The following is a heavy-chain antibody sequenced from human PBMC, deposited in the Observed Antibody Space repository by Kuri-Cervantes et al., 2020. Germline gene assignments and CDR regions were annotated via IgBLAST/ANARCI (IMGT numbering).Heavy chain of an antibody. CDR2: INPSGGST. Sequence: ASVKVSCKASGYTFTSYYMHWVRQAPGQGLEWMGIINPSGGSTSYAQKFQGRVTMTRDTSTSTVYMELSSLRSEDTAVYYCAREGGGTTVTTFFDYWGQGTLVTVSS. CDR3: AREGGGTTVTTFFDY. V-gene: IGHV1-46*01. D-gene: IGHD4-17*01. J-gene: IGHJ4*02. CDR1: GYTFTSYY.